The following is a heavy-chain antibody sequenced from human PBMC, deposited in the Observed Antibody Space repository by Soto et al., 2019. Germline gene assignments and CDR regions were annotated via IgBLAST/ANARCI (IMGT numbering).Heavy chain of an antibody. J-gene: IGHJ3*01. V-gene: IGHV3-53*01. CDR2: IYSGGST. Sequence: EVQLVESGGGLIQPGGSLRLSCAASGFTFSSNDMNWVRQATGKGLECVSLIYSGGSTYYADSVKGRFTISRDNSKNTLYLQMSSLRAEDTAVYYCATRPLLPGAPWGQGTMVTVSS. CDR1: GFTFSSND. D-gene: IGHD3-22*01. CDR3: ATRPLLPGAP.